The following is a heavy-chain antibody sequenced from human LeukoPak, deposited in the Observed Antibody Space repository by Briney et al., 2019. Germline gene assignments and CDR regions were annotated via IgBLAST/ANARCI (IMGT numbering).Heavy chain of an antibody. CDR2: ISYDGSNK. V-gene: IGHV3-30*18. D-gene: IGHD2-15*01. CDR3: AKDGVRYCSGGSCYTPFDP. CDR1: GFTFSSYG. J-gene: IGHJ5*02. Sequence: GGSLRLSCAASGFTFSSYGMHWVRQAPGKGLEWVAVISYDGSNKYYADSVKGRFTISRDNSKNTLYLQMNSLRAEDTAVYYCAKDGVRYCSGGSCYTPFDPWGQGTLVTVSS.